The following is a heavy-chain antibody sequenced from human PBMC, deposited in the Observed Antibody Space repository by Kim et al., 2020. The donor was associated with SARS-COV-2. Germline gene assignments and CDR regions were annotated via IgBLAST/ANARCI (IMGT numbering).Heavy chain of an antibody. V-gene: IGHV5-51*01. CDR3: ARYYSSGYLTPSWGAFDI. J-gene: IGHJ3*02. CDR2: IYPGDSDT. D-gene: IGHD3-22*01. CDR1: GYSFTSYW. Sequence: GESLQISCKGSGYSFTSYWIGWVRQMPGKGLEWMGIIYPGDSDTRYSPSFQGQVTISADKSISTAYLQWSSLEASDTAMYYCARYYSSGYLTPSWGAFDIWGQGTMVTVSS.